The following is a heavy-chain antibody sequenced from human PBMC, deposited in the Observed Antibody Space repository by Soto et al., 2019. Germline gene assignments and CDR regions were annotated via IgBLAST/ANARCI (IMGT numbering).Heavy chain of an antibody. CDR1: GGSISSGDYY. J-gene: IGHJ6*02. Sequence: QVQLQESGPGLVKPSQTLSLTCTVSGGSISSGDYYWTWIRQPPGKGLEWIGYIYFSESTYYNPSLKSRITISVDTSNNQFSLKLSAVTDADTAVYYCARDRAWDYGMDVWGQGSTVTVSS. D-gene: IGHD7-27*01. V-gene: IGHV4-30-4*01. CDR3: ARDRAWDYGMDV. CDR2: IYFSEST.